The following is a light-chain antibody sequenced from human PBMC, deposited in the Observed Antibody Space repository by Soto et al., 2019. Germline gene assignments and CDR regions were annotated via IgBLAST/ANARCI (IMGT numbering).Light chain of an antibody. V-gene: IGKV1-39*01. CDR3: QQANSFPLT. CDR1: QTISNY. J-gene: IGKJ4*01. Sequence: DIQMTQSPSSLSASVGDRITITCRPSQTISNYLHWYQQKPGKAPKLLISSASTLHSGVPARFSGNASATEFTLTISSLQPDDCATYYCQQANSFPLTFGGGTKVDIK. CDR2: SAS.